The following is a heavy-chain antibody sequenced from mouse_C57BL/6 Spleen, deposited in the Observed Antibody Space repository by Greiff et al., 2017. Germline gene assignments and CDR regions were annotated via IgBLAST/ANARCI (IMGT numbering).Heavy chain of an antibody. CDR1: GYTFTDHT. V-gene: IGHV1-78*01. CDR2: IYPRDGST. J-gene: IGHJ1*03. CDR3: ARGGDGNYVYWYFDV. D-gene: IGHD2-1*01. Sequence: QVQLQQSDAELVKPGASVKISCKVSGYTFTDHTIHWMKQRPEQGLEWIGYIYPRDGSTKYNEKFKGKATLTADKSSSTAYMQLNSLTSEDSAVYFCARGGDGNYVYWYFDVWGTGTTVTVSS.